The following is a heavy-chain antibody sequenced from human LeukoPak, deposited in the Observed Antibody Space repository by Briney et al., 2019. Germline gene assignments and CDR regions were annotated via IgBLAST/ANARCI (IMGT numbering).Heavy chain of an antibody. J-gene: IGHJ4*02. V-gene: IGHV3-23*01. Sequence: GGSLRLSCAASGFTFSNYAMSWVRQAPGRGLEWVSTISGSGANTYYADSVKGRSTISRDNSKNTLYLQMNSLRADDTAIYYCAKDLPHPSNYWGQGTLVTVSS. CDR2: ISGSGANT. CDR3: AKDLPHPSNY. CDR1: GFTFSNYA.